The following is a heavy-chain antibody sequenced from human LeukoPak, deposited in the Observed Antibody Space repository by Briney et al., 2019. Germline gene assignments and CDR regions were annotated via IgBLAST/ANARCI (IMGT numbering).Heavy chain of an antibody. Sequence: GGSLRLSCAASGFPFSSSAMSWVRQAAGKGLEWVSGLSGSGTSTYYADSVKGRFTISRDNSKNMLYLQMNSLRAEDTAFYYCAMVVAGYYFDYWGQGILVTVSS. CDR3: AMVVAGYYFDY. CDR1: GFPFSSSA. D-gene: IGHD2-15*01. V-gene: IGHV3-23*01. J-gene: IGHJ4*02. CDR2: LSGSGTST.